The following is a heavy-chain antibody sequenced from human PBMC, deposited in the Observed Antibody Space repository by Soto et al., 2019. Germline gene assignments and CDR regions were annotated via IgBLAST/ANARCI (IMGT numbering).Heavy chain of an antibody. CDR1: GGSISSHY. CDR2: VYISGST. V-gene: IGHV4-4*07. Sequence: QVQLQESGPGLVKPSETLSLTCTVSGGSISSHYWVWIRQPAGKALEWIGRVYISGSTNYNPSLESRVTMSADTSKNQFSLKLSSVTAADTAVYYCASALLDYGDYYFDSWGQGTLVTVSS. J-gene: IGHJ4*02. CDR3: ASALLDYGDYYFDS. D-gene: IGHD4-17*01.